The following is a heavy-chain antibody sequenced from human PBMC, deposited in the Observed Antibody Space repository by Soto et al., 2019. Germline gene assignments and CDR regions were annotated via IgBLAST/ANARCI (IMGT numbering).Heavy chain of an antibody. CDR1: GFTFSTYA. V-gene: IGHV3-30-3*01. Sequence: GGSLRLSCAASGFTFSTYAIHWVRQAPGKGLEWAAFISYDGNNKNYADSVKGRFTISRDNSKNTVYLQMNSLTAEDTAVYYCARSYKSGWYYLDYWGQGTLGTVSS. CDR3: ARSYKSGWYYLDY. CDR2: ISYDGNNK. D-gene: IGHD6-19*01. J-gene: IGHJ4*02.